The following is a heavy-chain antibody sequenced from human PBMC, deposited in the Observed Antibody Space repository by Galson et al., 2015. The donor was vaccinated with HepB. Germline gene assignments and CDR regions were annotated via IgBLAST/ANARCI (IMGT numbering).Heavy chain of an antibody. CDR1: GGSISSYY. CDR2: IYYSGST. CDR3: ARGYYDSSGYYQYYYYGMDV. D-gene: IGHD3-22*01. J-gene: IGHJ6*02. V-gene: IGHV4-59*08. Sequence: LSLTCTVSGGSISSYYWSWIRQPPGKGLEWIGFIYYSGSTNYNPSLKSRVTISVDTSKNQFSLKLSSVTAADTAVYYCARGYYDSSGYYQYYYYGMDVWGQGTTVTVSS.